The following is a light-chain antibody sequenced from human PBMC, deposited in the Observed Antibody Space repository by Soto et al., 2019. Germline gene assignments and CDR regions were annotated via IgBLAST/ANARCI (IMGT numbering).Light chain of an antibody. CDR3: QQYASSPGT. Sequence: EIMLTQSPGTLSLSPGEGATLSCRASQSVISSYLAWYQQKPGQAPRLLIYGASSRATGIPDRFSGSGSGTDVSPTIIRLEPEDFAVYYCQQYASSPGTFGQGTKVEIK. CDR1: QSVISSY. J-gene: IGKJ1*01. CDR2: GAS. V-gene: IGKV3-20*01.